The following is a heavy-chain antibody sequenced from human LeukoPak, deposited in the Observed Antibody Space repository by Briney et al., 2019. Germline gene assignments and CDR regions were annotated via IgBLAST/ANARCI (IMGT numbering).Heavy chain of an antibody. CDR1: LGSISSSSHY. D-gene: IGHD2/OR15-2a*01. V-gene: IGHV4-39*01. Sequence: SQTLSLTRTVSLGSISSSSHYWAWIRQPPGTGLEWIGSISYSGTTIYHPSRKSRLTISVDTSNNQFSLKLSSVTAADTAVYYCARRVIVATLDYCGQGTLVTISS. CDR2: ISYSGTT. J-gene: IGHJ4*02. CDR3: ARRVIVATLDY.